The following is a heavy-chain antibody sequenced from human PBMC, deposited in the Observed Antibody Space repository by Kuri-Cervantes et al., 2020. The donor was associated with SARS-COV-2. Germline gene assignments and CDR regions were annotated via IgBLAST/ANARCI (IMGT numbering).Heavy chain of an antibody. CDR3: ARDRLYYDFWSGYSGEYYFDY. Sequence: SVKVSCKAPGGTFSSYAIRWVRQAPGQGLEWMGGIIPIFGTANYAQKFQGRVTITTDESTSTAYMELSSLRSEDTAVYYCARDRLYYDFWSGYSGEYYFDYWGQGNPVTVSS. CDR1: GGTFSSYA. V-gene: IGHV1-69*05. CDR2: IIPIFGTA. J-gene: IGHJ4*02. D-gene: IGHD3-3*01.